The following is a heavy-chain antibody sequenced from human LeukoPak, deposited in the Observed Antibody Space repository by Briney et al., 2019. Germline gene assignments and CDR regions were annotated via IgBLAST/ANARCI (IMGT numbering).Heavy chain of an antibody. V-gene: IGHV1-8*01. CDR3: ARGGRYYDSSGYLQDY. CDR1: GYTLTELS. Sequence: ASVKVSCKVSGYTLTELSMHWVRQAPGKGLEWMGWMNPNSGNTGYAQKFQGRVTMTRNTSISTAYMEPSSLRSEDTAVYYCARGGRYYDSSGYLQDYWGQGTLVTVSS. D-gene: IGHD3-22*01. CDR2: MNPNSGNT. J-gene: IGHJ4*02.